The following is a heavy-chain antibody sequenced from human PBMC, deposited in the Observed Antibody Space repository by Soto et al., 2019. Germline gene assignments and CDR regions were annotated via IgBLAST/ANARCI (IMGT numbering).Heavy chain of an antibody. D-gene: IGHD6-19*01. CDR3: ARLYSSGWYGPGRY. V-gene: IGHV3-20*04. CDR1: GFTLDDYG. Sequence: EVQLVESGGGVVRPGGSLRPSCAASGFTLDDYGMSWVRQAPGKGLEWVSGINWNGGSTGYAASVKGRSTISRDNAKNSLYLQLNSRTAEDAALYSCARLYSSGWYGPGRYWGQGTLVTVSS. CDR2: INWNGGST. J-gene: IGHJ4*02.